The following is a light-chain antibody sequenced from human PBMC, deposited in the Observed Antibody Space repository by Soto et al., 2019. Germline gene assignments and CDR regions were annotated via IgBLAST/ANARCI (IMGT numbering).Light chain of an antibody. J-gene: IGLJ2*01. Sequence: QSALTQPRSVSGSPGQSVTISCTGTSSDVGGYHYVSWYQQHPGKAPKLMLYDVSKRPSGVPDRFSGSKSGNTASLTISGLQAEDEADYYCCSYAGRYTWVFGGGTKLTVL. V-gene: IGLV2-11*01. CDR2: DVS. CDR1: SSDVGGYHY. CDR3: CSYAGRYTWV.